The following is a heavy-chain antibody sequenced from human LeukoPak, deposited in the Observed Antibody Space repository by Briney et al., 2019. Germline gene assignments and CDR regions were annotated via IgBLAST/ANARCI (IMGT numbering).Heavy chain of an antibody. CDR1: GYTFTGYY. CDR2: INPNSGGT. J-gene: IGHJ4*02. D-gene: IGHD5-18*01. Sequence: GASVKVSCKASGYTFTGYYMHWVRQAPGQGLEWMGWINPNSGGTNYAQKFQGRVTMTRDTSISTAYMELSRLRSDDTAVYYCARDGGGYSYGPFDYWGQGTLVTVSS. V-gene: IGHV1-2*02. CDR3: ARDGGGYSYGPFDY.